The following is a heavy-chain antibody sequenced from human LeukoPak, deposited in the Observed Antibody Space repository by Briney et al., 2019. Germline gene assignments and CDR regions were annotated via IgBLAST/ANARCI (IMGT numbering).Heavy chain of an antibody. D-gene: IGHD1-26*01. J-gene: IGHJ4*02. CDR3: ARRIETSKRRGYDY. V-gene: IGHV4-59*01. CDR2: IYYSGTT. CDR1: GGSIRSYY. Sequence: SETLSLTCTVSGGSIRSYYWSWIRQPPGKGLEWIGHIYYSGTTNYNPSLKSRVTISVDTSKNQFSLKLSSVTAADTAVYYCARRIETSKRRGYDYWGQGTLVTVSS.